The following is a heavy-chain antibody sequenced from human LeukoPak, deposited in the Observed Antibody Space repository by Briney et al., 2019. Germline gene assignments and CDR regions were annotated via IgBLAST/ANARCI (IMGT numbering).Heavy chain of an antibody. D-gene: IGHD3-22*01. J-gene: IGHJ4*02. CDR2: ISYNGGRK. V-gene: IGHV3-30*03. CDR1: GFSFNTYA. CDR3: ARQEARGYLYEGLDY. Sequence: GGSLRLSCVASGFSFNTYAIHWVRQAPGKGLEWVALISYNGGRKEYAESVKGRFTIDRDNSKNTVLLQMNSLRPDDTAIYSCARQEARGYLYEGLDYWGQGTLVTVSS.